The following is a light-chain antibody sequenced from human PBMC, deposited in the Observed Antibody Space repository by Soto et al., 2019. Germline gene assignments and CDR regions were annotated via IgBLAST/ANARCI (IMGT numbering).Light chain of an antibody. V-gene: IGKV3-20*01. Sequence: EIVLTQSPCTLSFSPGEIATLSCRASQSVSSSYLAWYQQKPXQAPRLLXYGASSRATGIPDRFSGSGSGTDFTLTISRLEPEDFAVYYCQQYGSSPTWTFGQGTKVDIK. CDR3: QQYGSSPTWT. CDR1: QSVSSSY. CDR2: GAS. J-gene: IGKJ1*01.